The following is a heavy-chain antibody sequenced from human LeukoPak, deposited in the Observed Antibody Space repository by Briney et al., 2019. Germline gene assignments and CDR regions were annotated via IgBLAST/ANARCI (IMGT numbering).Heavy chain of an antibody. CDR1: GFTLSNYG. Sequence: GGSLRLSCAASGFTLSNYGMTWVRQAPGKGLEWVSTLTDIGSTTYYADSVKGRFTISRDTPTNTLYLQMNSLRAEYTAIYFCAKGTAPNSGMFDYWGQGTLVTVSS. CDR2: LTDIGSTT. D-gene: IGHD1-26*01. V-gene: IGHV3-23*01. CDR3: AKGTAPNSGMFDY. J-gene: IGHJ4*02.